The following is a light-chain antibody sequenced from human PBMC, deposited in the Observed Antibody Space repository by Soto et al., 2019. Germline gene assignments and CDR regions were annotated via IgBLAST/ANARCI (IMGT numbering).Light chain of an antibody. V-gene: IGKV3-20*01. Sequence: EIVLTQSPGTLSLSPGERAILSCRASQSVSSNYLAWYQQRPGLAPRLLIYGASSRATGIPDRFSGSGSGTDFTLTISRLEPEDFAVYYCQQYDTSSWTFGQGNKVEIK. J-gene: IGKJ1*01. CDR1: QSVSSNY. CDR3: QQYDTSSWT. CDR2: GAS.